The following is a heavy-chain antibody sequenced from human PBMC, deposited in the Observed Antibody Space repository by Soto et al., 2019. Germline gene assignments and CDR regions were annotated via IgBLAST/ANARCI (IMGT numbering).Heavy chain of an antibody. V-gene: IGHV3-23*01. J-gene: IGHJ6*02. CDR2: ISGSGGST. CDR1: GFTFSSYA. CDR3: AKARLRVLVAGTDFYYYGMDV. Sequence: GGSLRLSCAASGFTFSSYAMSWVRQAPGKGLEWVSAISGSGGSTYYADSVKGRFTISRDNSKNTRYLQMNSLRAEDTAVYYCAKARLRVLVAGTDFYYYGMDVWGQGTTVTVSS. D-gene: IGHD2-15*01.